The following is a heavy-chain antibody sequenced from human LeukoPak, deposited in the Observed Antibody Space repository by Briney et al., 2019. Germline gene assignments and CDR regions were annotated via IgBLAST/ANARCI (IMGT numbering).Heavy chain of an antibody. CDR2: ISGSGGST. CDR1: GFTFSSYA. CDR3: AKDSSVGLGVWYYDSSLNYYFDY. V-gene: IGHV3-23*01. J-gene: IGHJ4*02. Sequence: PGGSLRLSCAASGFTFSSYAMSWVRQAPGKGLEWVSAISGSGGSTYYADSVKGRFTISRDNSKNTLYLQMNSLRAEDTAVYYCAKDSSVGLGVWYYDSSLNYYFDYWGQGTLVTVSS. D-gene: IGHD3-22*01.